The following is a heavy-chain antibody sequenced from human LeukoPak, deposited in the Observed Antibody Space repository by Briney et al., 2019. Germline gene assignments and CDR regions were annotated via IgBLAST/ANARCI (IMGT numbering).Heavy chain of an antibody. Sequence: SETLSLTCAVSGYSISSGYYWGWIRQPPGKGLEWIGSIYHSGSTYYSPSLKSRVTMSVDTSKNQFSLKLSSVTAADTAVYYCARQEHYYDSSGYYYHWGQGTLVTVSS. D-gene: IGHD3-22*01. CDR1: GYSISSGYY. V-gene: IGHV4-38-2*01. CDR2: IYHSGST. CDR3: ARQEHYYDSSGYYYH. J-gene: IGHJ5*02.